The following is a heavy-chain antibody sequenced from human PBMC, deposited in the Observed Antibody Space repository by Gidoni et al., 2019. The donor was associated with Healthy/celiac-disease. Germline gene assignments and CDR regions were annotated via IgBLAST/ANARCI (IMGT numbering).Heavy chain of an antibody. V-gene: IGHV1-46*01. CDR3: ARDIGRVGATNGLIYYYYYMDV. CDR1: GYTFTSYY. D-gene: IGHD1-26*01. Sequence: QVQLVQSGAEVKKPGASVKVSCKASGYTFTSYYMHWVRQAPGQGLEWMGIINPSGGSTSYAQKFQGRVTMTRDTSTSTVYMELSSLRSEDTAVYYCARDIGRVGATNGLIYYYYYMDVWGKGTTVTVSS. CDR2: INPSGGST. J-gene: IGHJ6*03.